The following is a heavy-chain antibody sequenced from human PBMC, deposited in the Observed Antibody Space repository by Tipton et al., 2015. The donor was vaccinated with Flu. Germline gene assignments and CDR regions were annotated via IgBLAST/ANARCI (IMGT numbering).Heavy chain of an antibody. V-gene: IGHV5-51*03. Sequence: QLVQSGAEVRKPGESLKISCKGSGFSFTDYWIGWVRQMPGKGLEWMGVMSPGDSDSDTTYSPSFQGQVTISVDKSINTAFLQWSSLKASDNAIYYCATRGASAAWFDYWGKGSLVTVSS. D-gene: IGHD2-2*01. J-gene: IGHJ4*02. CDR1: GFSFTDYW. CDR3: ATRGASAAWFDY. CDR2: MSPGDSDSDT.